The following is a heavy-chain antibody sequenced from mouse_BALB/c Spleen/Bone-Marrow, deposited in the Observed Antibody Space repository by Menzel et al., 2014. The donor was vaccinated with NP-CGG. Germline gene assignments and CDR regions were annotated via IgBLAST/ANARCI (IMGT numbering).Heavy chain of an antibody. CDR3: TRSGGENALDF. CDR2: ISSGGRYT. V-gene: IGHV5-9-1*01. CDR1: GFTFSDYA. Sequence: EVKLMESGGGSVKPGGSLKLSCAASGFTFSDYAMSWVRLTPEKRLEWVATISSGGRYTYYIDSVKGRLTISRDNAKNTLYLQMSSLRSEDTAMFYCTRSGGENALDFWGQGTSVTVSS. J-gene: IGHJ4*01.